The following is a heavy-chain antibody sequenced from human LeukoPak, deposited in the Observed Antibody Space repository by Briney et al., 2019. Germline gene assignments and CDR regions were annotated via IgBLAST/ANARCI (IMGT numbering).Heavy chain of an antibody. V-gene: IGHV1-69*01. D-gene: IGHD3-10*01. CDR3: ARGDFRGPLFDP. CDR2: IIPIFGTA. CDR1: GGTFSSYA. Sequence: ASVKVPCTASGGTFSSYAISWVRQAPGQGLEWMGGIIPIFGTANYAQKFQGRVTITADESTSTAYMELSSLRSEDTAVYYCARGDFRGPLFDPWGQGTLVTVSS. J-gene: IGHJ5*02.